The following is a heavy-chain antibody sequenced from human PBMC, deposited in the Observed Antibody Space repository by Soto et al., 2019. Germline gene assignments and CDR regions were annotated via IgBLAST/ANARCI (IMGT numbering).Heavy chain of an antibody. V-gene: IGHV6-1*01. D-gene: IGHD6-13*01. CDR3: ARESLGIAAAVNWFDP. CDR2: TYYRSKWYN. Sequence: SQTLSLPCAISGDSVSSNSAAWNLIRQSPSRGLEWLGRTYYRSKWYNDYAVSVKSRITINPDTSKNQFSLQLNSVTPEDTAVYYCARESLGIAAAVNWFDPWGQGTLVTVSS. CDR1: GDSVSSNSAA. J-gene: IGHJ5*02.